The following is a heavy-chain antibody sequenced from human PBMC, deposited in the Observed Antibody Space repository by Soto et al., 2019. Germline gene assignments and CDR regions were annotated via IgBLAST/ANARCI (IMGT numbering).Heavy chain of an antibody. D-gene: IGHD7-27*01. J-gene: IGHJ5*01. CDR1: GDSISNLDYF. V-gene: IGHV4-30-4*01. CDR2: IYKSATT. CDR3: ARGRYCLTGRCFPNWSDS. Sequence: KPSETLSLTCSVSGDSISNLDYFWAWIRQPPGQALEYIGYIYKSATTYYNPSFESRVAISVDTSKSQFSLNVTSVTAADTAVYFCARGRYCLTGRCFPNWSDSWGQGALVTVSS.